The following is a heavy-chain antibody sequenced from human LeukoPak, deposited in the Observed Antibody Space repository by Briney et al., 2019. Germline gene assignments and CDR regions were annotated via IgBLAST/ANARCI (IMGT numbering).Heavy chain of an antibody. D-gene: IGHD1-14*01. Sequence: ASVKVSCKASGYTFTGYYMHWVRQAPGQGLEWMGWINTNTGNPTYAQGFTGRFVFSLDTSVSTAYLQISSLKAEDTAVYYCARDAPGKYFVWFDPWGQGTLVTVSS. J-gene: IGHJ5*02. V-gene: IGHV7-4-1*02. CDR3: ARDAPGKYFVWFDP. CDR2: INTNTGNP. CDR1: GYTFTGYY.